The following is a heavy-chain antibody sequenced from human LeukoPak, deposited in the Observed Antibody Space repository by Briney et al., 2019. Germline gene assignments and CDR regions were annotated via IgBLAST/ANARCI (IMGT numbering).Heavy chain of an antibody. CDR3: TRGQGVLSSSSTGDY. CDR2: IRSKAYGGTT. J-gene: IGHJ4*02. V-gene: IGHV3-49*04. Sequence: PGGSLRLSCTASGFTFGDYAMSWVRQAPGKGLEWVGFIRSKAYGGTTEYAASVKGRFTISRDDSKSIAYLQMNSLKTEDTAVYYCTRGQGVLSSSSTGDYWGQGTLVTVSS. CDR1: GFTFGDYA. D-gene: IGHD6-6*01.